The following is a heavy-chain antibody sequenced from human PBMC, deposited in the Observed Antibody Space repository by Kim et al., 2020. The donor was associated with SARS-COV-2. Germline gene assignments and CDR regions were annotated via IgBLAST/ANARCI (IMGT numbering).Heavy chain of an antibody. D-gene: IGHD1-1*01. J-gene: IGHJ4*02. CDR3: ARWGVTGSLLDY. Sequence: TYSDCVKGRFAIARDNPKATLYLRMTSLRAEDTAGYFCARWGVTGSLLDYWGQGTLVTVSS. V-gene: IGHV3-74*01.